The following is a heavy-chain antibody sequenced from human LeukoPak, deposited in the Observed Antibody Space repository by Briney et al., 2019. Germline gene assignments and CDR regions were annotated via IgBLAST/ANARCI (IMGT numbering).Heavy chain of an antibody. Sequence: SETLSLTCTVSGGSINSGTYYWSWIRQPAGKGLEWIGRISTSGSTNYNPSLKSRVTMSVDTSKNQFSLMLSSVTAADTAVYYCTRDSSGYDWFYDYWGQGTLVTVSS. CDR1: GGSINSGTYY. D-gene: IGHD5-12*01. CDR2: ISTSGST. CDR3: TRDSSGYDWFYDY. V-gene: IGHV4-61*02. J-gene: IGHJ4*02.